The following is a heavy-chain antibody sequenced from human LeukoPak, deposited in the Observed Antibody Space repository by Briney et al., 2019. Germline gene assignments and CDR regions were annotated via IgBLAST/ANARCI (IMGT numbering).Heavy chain of an antibody. D-gene: IGHD3-22*01. CDR1: GGSISSYY. V-gene: IGHV4-59*01. Sequence: PSETLSLTCTVSGGSISSYYWSWIRKPPGKGLEWIGYIYYSGSTNYNPSLKSRVTISVDTSKNQFSLKLSSVTAADTAVYYCARRRRTRYYDSGGYYFDYWGQGTLVTVSS. CDR2: IYYSGST. J-gene: IGHJ4*02. CDR3: ARRRRTRYYDSGGYYFDY.